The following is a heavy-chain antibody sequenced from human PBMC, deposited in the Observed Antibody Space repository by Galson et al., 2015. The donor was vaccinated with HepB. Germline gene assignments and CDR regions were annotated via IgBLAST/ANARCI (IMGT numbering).Heavy chain of an antibody. J-gene: IGHJ3*02. CDR1: GFTFSSYK. Sequence: SLRLSCAASGFTFSSYKMHWVRQAPGKGLEWVSSISSHTTYIYSADSVKGRFTISRDNAKNSLYLQMNSLRAEDTAVYYCARERNTYEGAFDIWGQGTMVTVSS. V-gene: IGHV3-21*01. CDR2: ISSHTTYI. CDR3: ARERNTYEGAFDI. D-gene: IGHD5-18*01.